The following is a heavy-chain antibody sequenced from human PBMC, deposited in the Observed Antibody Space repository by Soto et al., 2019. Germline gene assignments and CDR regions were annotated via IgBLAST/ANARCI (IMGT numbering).Heavy chain of an antibody. Sequence: HPGGSLRLSCAASGFTFSNYGMHWVRQAPGKGLEWVAVIWYDGSNKYYADSVKGRFTISRDNSKNTLYLQMNSVRAEDTAVYYCVRSYCSGGSCYPYYFDYWGQGTLVTVSS. CDR1: GFTFSNYG. J-gene: IGHJ4*02. V-gene: IGHV3-33*01. CDR3: VRSYCSGGSCYPYYFDY. D-gene: IGHD2-15*01. CDR2: IWYDGSNK.